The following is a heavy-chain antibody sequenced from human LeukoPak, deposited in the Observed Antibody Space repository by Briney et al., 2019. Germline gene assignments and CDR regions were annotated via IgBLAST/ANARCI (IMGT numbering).Heavy chain of an antibody. D-gene: IGHD3-10*01. V-gene: IGHV3-21*01. J-gene: IGHJ6*03. CDR2: ISSSSSYI. Sequence: TPGGSLRLSCAASGFTFSSYSMNWVRQAPGKGLEWVSSISSSSSYIYYADSVKGRFTISRDNAKNSLYLQMNSLRAEDTAVYYCASDLWFGESPPMDVWGKGTTVTISS. CDR1: GFTFSSYS. CDR3: ASDLWFGESPPMDV.